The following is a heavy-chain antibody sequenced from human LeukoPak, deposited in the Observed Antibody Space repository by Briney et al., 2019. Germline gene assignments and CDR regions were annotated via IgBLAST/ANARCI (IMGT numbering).Heavy chain of an antibody. V-gene: IGHV4-59*08. CDR1: GVSISRHL. Sequence: SETLSLTCVVSGVSISRHLWSWIRQPPGKEPQWIGFVYNGGSTDYNPSLKGRVTISADTSKNQFSLRLSSVTASDTAVYYCATNAGPDPLNVIDIWGLGTMVTVSS. CDR3: ATNAGPDPLNVIDI. CDR2: VYNGGST. D-gene: IGHD2-8*01. J-gene: IGHJ3*02.